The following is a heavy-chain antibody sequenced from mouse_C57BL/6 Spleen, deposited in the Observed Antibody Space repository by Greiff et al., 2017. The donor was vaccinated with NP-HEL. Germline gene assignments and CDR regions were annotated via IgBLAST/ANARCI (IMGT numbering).Heavy chain of an antibody. Sequence: EVKLVESGGGLVKPGGSLKLSCAASGFTFSSYTMSWVRQTPEKRLEWVATISGGGGNTYYPDSVKGRFTISRDNAKNTLYLQMSSLRSEDTALYYCARQTGTAPDYWGQGTTLTVSS. CDR1: GFTFSSYT. J-gene: IGHJ2*01. CDR2: ISGGGGNT. V-gene: IGHV5-9*01. D-gene: IGHD4-1*01. CDR3: ARQTGTAPDY.